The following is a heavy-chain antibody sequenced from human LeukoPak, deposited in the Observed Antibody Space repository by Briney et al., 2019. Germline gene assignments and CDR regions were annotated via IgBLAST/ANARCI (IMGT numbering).Heavy chain of an antibody. CDR3: AELGITMIGGV. D-gene: IGHD3-10*02. J-gene: IGHJ6*04. CDR2: ISSSGSTI. CDR1: GFTFSSYE. V-gene: IGHV3-48*03. Sequence: PGGSLRLSCAASGFTFSSYEMNRVRQAPGKGLVWVSYISSSGSTIYYADSVKVRFTISRDNAKNSLYLQMNSLRAEDTAVYYCAELGITMIGGVWGKGTTVTISS.